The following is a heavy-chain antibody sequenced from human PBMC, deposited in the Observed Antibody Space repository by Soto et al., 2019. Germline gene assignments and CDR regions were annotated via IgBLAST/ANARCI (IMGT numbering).Heavy chain of an antibody. CDR3: ARGGMSTMPY. CDR1: GFTFSSYW. J-gene: IGHJ4*02. D-gene: IGHD3-3*01. CDR2: IKQDGSEK. Sequence: EVQLVESGGGLVQSGGSLRLSCAVSGFTFSSYWMSWVRQAPGKGLEWVANIKQDGSEKYYVDSVKGRFTVSRDNAKNSLYLQMTSLRAEDTAVYYCARGGMSTMPYWGQGTLVTVSS. V-gene: IGHV3-7*01.